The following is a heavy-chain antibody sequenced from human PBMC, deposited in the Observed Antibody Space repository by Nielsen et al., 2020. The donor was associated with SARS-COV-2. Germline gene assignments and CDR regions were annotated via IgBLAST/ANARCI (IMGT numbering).Heavy chain of an antibody. Sequence: LKISCAASGFTFSSYAMHWVRQAPGKGLEWVAVISYDGSNKYYADSVKGRFTISRDNSKNTLYLQMNSLRAEDTAVYYCARDLGNAFDPWGQGTLVTVSS. CDR2: ISYDGSNK. J-gene: IGHJ5*02. V-gene: IGHV3-30-3*01. CDR3: ARDLGNAFDP. CDR1: GFTFSSYA. D-gene: IGHD7-27*01.